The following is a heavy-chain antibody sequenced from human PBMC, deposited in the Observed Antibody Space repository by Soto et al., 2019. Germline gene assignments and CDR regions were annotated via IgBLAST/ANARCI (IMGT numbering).Heavy chain of an antibody. J-gene: IGHJ3*02. CDR1: GFTFSSYS. D-gene: IGHD3-16*01. Sequence: GGSLRLSCAASGFTFSSYSMNWVRQAPGKGLEWVSSISSSSSYIYYADSVKGRFTISRDNAKNSLYLQMNSLRAEDTAVYYCARDLFEAARRGEYAFDIWGQGTMVTVSS. CDR2: ISSSSSYI. V-gene: IGHV3-21*04. CDR3: ARDLFEAARRGEYAFDI.